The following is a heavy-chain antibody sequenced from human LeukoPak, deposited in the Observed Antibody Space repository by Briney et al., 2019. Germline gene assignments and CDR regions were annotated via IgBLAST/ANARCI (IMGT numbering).Heavy chain of an antibody. CDR1: PASINGYY. D-gene: IGHD2-2*01. CDR2: IYSSGST. CDR3: ARARVGYCNSSSCYAIPFDY. J-gene: IGHJ4*02. V-gene: IGHV4-59*01. Sequence: PSETLSLTCTVSPASINGYYRSWIRQPPGKGPEWIGYIYSSGSTKYNPSLKSRVTISVDTSKNQFSLKLSSVTAADTAFYYCARARVGYCNSSSCYAIPFDYWGQGTLVTVSS.